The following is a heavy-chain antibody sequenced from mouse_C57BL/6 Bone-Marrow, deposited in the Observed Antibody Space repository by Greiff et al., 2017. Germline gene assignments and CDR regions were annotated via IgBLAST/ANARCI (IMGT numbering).Heavy chain of an antibody. Sequence: QVHVKQSGAELAKPGASVKLSCKASGYTFTSYWMHWVKQRPGQGLEWIGYINPSSGYTKYNQKFKDKATLTADKSSSTAYMQLSSLTYEDSAVYYCARRDYHGDFDVWGTGTTVTVSS. V-gene: IGHV1-7*01. CDR3: ARRDYHGDFDV. D-gene: IGHD1-1*01. CDR2: INPSSGYT. J-gene: IGHJ1*03. CDR1: GYTFTSYW.